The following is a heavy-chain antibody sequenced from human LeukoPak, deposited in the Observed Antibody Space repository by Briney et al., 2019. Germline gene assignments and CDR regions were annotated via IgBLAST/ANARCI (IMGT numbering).Heavy chain of an antibody. CDR1: GYTFTGYY. J-gene: IGHJ4*02. CDR3: ARASESGSYHAPFDY. V-gene: IGHV1-69*13. CDR2: IIPIFGTA. D-gene: IGHD3-10*01. Sequence: SVKVSCKASGYTFTGYYMHWVRQAPGQGLEWMGGIIPIFGTANYAQKFQGRVTITADESTSTAYMELSSLRSEDTAVYYCARASESGSYHAPFDYWGQGTLVTVSS.